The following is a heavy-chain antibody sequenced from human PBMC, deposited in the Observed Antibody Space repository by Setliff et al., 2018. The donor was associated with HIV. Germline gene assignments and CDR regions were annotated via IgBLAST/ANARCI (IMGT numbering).Heavy chain of an antibody. CDR2: IYTSGST. V-gene: IGHV4-61*09. D-gene: IGHD6-19*01. Sequence: SETLSLTCTVSGGSISSGSNYWSWIRQPAGKGLEWIGHIYTSGSTNYNPSLKSRVTISVDTSKNQFYLKLSSVTAADTAVYYCARRQSSGWYHYFDYWGQGTLVTVSS. J-gene: IGHJ4*02. CDR1: GGSISSGSNY. CDR3: ARRQSSGWYHYFDY.